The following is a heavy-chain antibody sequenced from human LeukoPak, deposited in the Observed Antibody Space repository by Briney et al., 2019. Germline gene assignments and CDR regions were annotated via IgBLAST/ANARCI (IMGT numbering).Heavy chain of an antibody. D-gene: IGHD6-13*01. CDR3: AKDGLGSSSWSYYYGMDV. CDR2: INPSGGST. V-gene: IGHV1-46*01. CDR1: GYTFTSYG. J-gene: IGHJ6*02. Sequence: ASVKVSCKASGYTFTSYGISWVRQAPGQGLEWMGIINPSGGSTSYAQKFQGRVTMTRDTSTSTVYMQLSSLRSEDTAVYYCAKDGLGSSSWSYYYGMDVWGQGTTVTVSS.